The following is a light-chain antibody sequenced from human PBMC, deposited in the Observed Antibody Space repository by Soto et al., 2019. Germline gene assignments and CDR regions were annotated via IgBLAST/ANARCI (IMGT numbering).Light chain of an antibody. CDR2: GAS. Sequence: EILMTQCPANLSGSPGERATLSCRASQSVSSNLAWYQQKPGQAPRLLIYGASTRATGIPARFSGSGSGTEFTLTISSLQSEDFAVYYCHQYDNWPPWTFGQGTKVDIK. J-gene: IGKJ1*01. V-gene: IGKV3D-15*01. CDR3: HQYDNWPPWT. CDR1: QSVSSN.